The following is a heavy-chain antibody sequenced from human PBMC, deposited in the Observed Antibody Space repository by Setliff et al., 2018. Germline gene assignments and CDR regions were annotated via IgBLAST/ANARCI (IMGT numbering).Heavy chain of an antibody. CDR3: ARASVVHAIAVGY. J-gene: IGHJ4*02. D-gene: IGHD2-15*01. CDR1: GASITNINYY. V-gene: IGHV4-39*01. CDR2: IFYNGMA. Sequence: KASETLSLTCTVSGASITNINYYWGLIRQPPGKGLEWIGSIFYNGMAYYNPSLKSRVTMSVDTSKNQFSLNLTSVTAADTAVYYCARASVVHAIAVGYWGQGTLVTVSS.